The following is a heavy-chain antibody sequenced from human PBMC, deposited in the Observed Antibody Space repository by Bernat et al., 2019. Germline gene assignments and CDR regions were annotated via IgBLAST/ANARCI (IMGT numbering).Heavy chain of an antibody. CDR1: GFTFSSYG. CDR3: ARDSRFSGVYYMDV. Sequence: QVQLVESGGGVVQPGRSLRLSCAASGFTFSSYGMHWVRQAPGNGLEWVAVIWYDGSNKYYADSVKGRFTISRDNSKNTLYLQMISLRAEDTAVYYCARDSRFSGVYYMDVWGKGTTVTVSS. J-gene: IGHJ6*03. D-gene: IGHD3-3*01. CDR2: IWYDGSNK. V-gene: IGHV3-33*01.